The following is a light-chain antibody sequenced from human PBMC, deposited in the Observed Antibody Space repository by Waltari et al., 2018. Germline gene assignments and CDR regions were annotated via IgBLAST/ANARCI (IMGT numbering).Light chain of an antibody. V-gene: IGKV3-20*01. Sequence: EIVLPQSPGPLSLSPGEGAPIPCRTSQTIRTTYLAWYQQKPGQAPTLLIYGTFTRATGIPDRFTGSGSGTHFSLTISSLEPEDFATYYCQQYDISPLTFGGGTKVEIK. CDR1: QTIRTTY. CDR3: QQYDISPLT. CDR2: GTF. J-gene: IGKJ4*01.